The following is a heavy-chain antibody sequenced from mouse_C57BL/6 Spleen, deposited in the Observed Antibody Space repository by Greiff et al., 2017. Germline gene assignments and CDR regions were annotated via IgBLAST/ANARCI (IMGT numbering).Heavy chain of an antibody. CDR1: GFTFSSYT. CDR2: ISGGGGNP. D-gene: IGHD2-2*01. CDR3: ARGGVTTVDYSMDY. Sequence: EVKLMESGGGLVQPGGSLKLSCAASGFTFSSYTMSWVRQTPEKRLEWVATISGGGGNPYYTDSVKGRFTISRDNAKNTLYLQMSSLRSEDTAFYYCARGGVTTVDYSMDYWCQGTSVTVSS. V-gene: IGHV5-9*01. J-gene: IGHJ4*01.